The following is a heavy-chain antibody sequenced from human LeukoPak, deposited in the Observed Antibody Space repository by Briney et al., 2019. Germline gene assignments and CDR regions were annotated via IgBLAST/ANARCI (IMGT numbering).Heavy chain of an antibody. CDR1: GFTFNSYA. J-gene: IGHJ4*02. Sequence: GGSLRLSCAASGFTFNSYAMSWVRQAPGKGLEWVSAISGSGGSTYYADSVKGRFTISRDNSKNTLYLQMNSLRAEDTAVYYCAQRGYSYGYFDYWGQGTLVTVSS. CDR2: ISGSGGST. CDR3: AQRGYSYGYFDY. D-gene: IGHD5-18*01. V-gene: IGHV3-23*01.